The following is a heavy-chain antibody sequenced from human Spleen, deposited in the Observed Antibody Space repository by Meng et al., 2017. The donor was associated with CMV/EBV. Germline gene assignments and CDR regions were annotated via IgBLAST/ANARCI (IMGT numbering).Heavy chain of an antibody. CDR3: AKGRDYYGSGSPLDY. CDR2: ISGSGGST. CDR1: GFTFSSYA. Sequence: ETLSLTCAASGFTFSSYAMSWVRQAPGKGLEWVSAISGSGGSTYYADSVKGRFTISRDNSKNTLYLQMNSLRAEDTAVYYCAKGRDYYGSGSPLDYWGQGTLVTVSS. V-gene: IGHV3-23*01. J-gene: IGHJ4*02. D-gene: IGHD3-10*01.